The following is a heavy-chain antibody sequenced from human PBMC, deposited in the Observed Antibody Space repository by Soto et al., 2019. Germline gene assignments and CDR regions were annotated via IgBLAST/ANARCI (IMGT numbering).Heavy chain of an antibody. V-gene: IGHV3-23*01. CDR1: GFPFSNYA. J-gene: IGHJ4*02. Sequence: EVQMLESGGGLVQPGGSLRLSCAASGFPFSNYAMTWVRQAPGKGLEWVSGISGNTGHAYYADSVKDRFTISRDNSKNALYLQMDSLRAEDPAVYYCAKVPSQYIWGSYLRYYDYWGQGTLVTVSS. CDR3: AKVPSQYIWGSYLRYYDY. D-gene: IGHD3-16*02. CDR2: ISGNTGHA.